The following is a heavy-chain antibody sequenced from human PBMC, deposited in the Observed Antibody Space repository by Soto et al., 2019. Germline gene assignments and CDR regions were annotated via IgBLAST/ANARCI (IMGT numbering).Heavy chain of an antibody. CDR3: ARGPGLSVVVTASPHFDY. D-gene: IGHD2-21*02. V-gene: IGHV3-48*03. Sequence: PXVSLRLSCAASGFTFSSYEMNGVRQAPGKGLEWVSYISSSGSTIYYADSVKGRFTISRDNAKNSLYLQMNSLRAEDTAVYYCARGPGLSVVVTASPHFDYWGQGTLVTVSS. J-gene: IGHJ4*02. CDR1: GFTFSSYE. CDR2: ISSSGSTI.